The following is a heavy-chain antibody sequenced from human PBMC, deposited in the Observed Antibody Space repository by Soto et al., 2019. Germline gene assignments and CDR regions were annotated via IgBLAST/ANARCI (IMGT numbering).Heavy chain of an antibody. V-gene: IGHV1-18*01. CDR3: SRGLGAPYACDI. D-gene: IGHD1-26*01. CDR2: ISAYNGNT. CDR1: GYTFTSYG. J-gene: IGHJ3*02. Sequence: QVQLVQSGAEVKKPGASVKVSCKASGYTFTSYGISWVRQAPGQGLEWMGWISAYNGNTNYAQTLQGRVTMTTATPTSTAYTELRSLASDDTAGYSCSRGLGAPYACDICGQGTMVTVSS.